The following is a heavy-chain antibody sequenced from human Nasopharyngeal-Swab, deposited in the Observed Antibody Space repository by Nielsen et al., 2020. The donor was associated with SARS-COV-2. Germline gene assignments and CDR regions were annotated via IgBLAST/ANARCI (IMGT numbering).Heavy chain of an antibody. CDR1: GFTFSDYY. CDR3: ARVGLFDY. Sequence: GESLKISFAASGFTFSDYYLSWIRQAPGKGLEWVSYISGRGTNIYYAESVKGRFTISRDNAKNSLYLQLNSLRAEDTAVYYCARVGLFDYWGQGTLVTVSS. V-gene: IGHV3-11*04. J-gene: IGHJ4*02. CDR2: ISGRGTNI.